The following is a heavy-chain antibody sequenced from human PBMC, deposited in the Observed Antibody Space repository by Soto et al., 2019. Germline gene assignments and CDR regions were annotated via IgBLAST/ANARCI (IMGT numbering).Heavy chain of an antibody. J-gene: IGHJ4*02. D-gene: IGHD3-10*01. CDR3: ASLNYYGSGSYKF. CDR2: IYYSGST. CDR1: GGSISGSSYY. V-gene: IGHV4-39*01. Sequence: PSETLSLTCTVSGGSISGSSYYWGWIRQPPGKGLEWIGSIYYSGSTYYNPSLKSRVTISVDTSKNQFSLKLSSVTAADTAVYYCASLNYYGSGSYKFWGQGTLVTVSS.